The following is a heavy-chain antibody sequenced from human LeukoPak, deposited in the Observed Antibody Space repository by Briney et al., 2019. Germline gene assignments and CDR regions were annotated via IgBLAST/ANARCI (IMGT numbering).Heavy chain of an antibody. D-gene: IGHD2-15*01. CDR3: ARDNSDRAKDV. Sequence: PSGTLSLTCIVSGGSISSYFWSWIRQPPGKGLEWIGHIYYSGSTNYNPSLESRVTISIGTSKNQFSLKLSSVTAADTAVYYCARDNSDRAKDVWGKGTTVTVSS. CDR2: IYYSGST. V-gene: IGHV4-59*01. CDR1: GGSISSYF. J-gene: IGHJ6*04.